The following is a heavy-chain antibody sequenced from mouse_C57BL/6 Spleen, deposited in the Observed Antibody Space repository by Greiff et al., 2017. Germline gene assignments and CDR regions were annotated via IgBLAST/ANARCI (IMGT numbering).Heavy chain of an antibody. J-gene: IGHJ1*03. D-gene: IGHD1-1*01. CDR3: ARFITTGSRGYFDV. V-gene: IGHV1-81*01. CDR2: IYPRSGNT. CDR1: GYTFTSYG. Sequence: QVQLQQSGAELARPGASVKLSCKASGYTFTSYGISWVKQRTGQGLEWIGEIYPRSGNTYYNEKFKGKATLTADKSSSTAYMELRSLTSEDSAVYFCARFITTGSRGYFDVWGTGTTVTVSS.